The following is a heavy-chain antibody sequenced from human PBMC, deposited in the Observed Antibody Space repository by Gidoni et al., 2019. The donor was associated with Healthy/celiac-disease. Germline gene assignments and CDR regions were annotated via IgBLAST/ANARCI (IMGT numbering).Heavy chain of an antibody. CDR2: ISSSSSYT. Sequence: QVQLVESGGGLVKPGGSLRLSCAASGFTFSDYYMSWIRQAPGKGLEWVSYISSSSSYTNYADSVKGRFTISRDNAKNSLYLQMNSLRAEDTAVYYCARDPLGYSSSWAPRPPEYYFDYWGQGTLVTVSS. CDR1: GFTFSDYY. CDR3: ARDPLGYSSSWAPRPPEYYFDY. V-gene: IGHV3-11*06. J-gene: IGHJ4*02. D-gene: IGHD6-13*01.